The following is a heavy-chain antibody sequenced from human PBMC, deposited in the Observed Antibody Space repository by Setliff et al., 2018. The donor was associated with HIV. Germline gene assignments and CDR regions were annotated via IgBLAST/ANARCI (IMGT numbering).Heavy chain of an antibody. D-gene: IGHD6-13*01. CDR3: AKGEYSSSWYGAFDI. CDR2: IIPILGIA. J-gene: IGHJ3*02. V-gene: IGHV1-69*10. Sequence: SVKVSCKASGGTFSSYAISWVRQAPGQGLEWMGGIIPILGIANYAQKFQGRVTITADESTSTAYMELSSLRAEDTALYYCAKGEYSSSWYGAFDIWGQGTMVTVSS. CDR1: GGTFSSYA.